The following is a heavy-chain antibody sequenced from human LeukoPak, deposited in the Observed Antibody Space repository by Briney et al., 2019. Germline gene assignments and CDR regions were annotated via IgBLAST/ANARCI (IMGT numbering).Heavy chain of an antibody. V-gene: IGHV1-24*01. D-gene: IGHD3-10*01. J-gene: IGHJ4*02. CDR1: GYTLTELS. CDR2: FDPEDGET. Sequence: ASVKVSCKVSGYTLTELSMHWVRQARGKGLEWMGGFDPEDGETIYAQKFQGRVTMTEDTSTDTAYMELSSLRSEDTAVYYCATDLYGSGSYYFDYWGQGTLVTVSS. CDR3: ATDLYGSGSYYFDY.